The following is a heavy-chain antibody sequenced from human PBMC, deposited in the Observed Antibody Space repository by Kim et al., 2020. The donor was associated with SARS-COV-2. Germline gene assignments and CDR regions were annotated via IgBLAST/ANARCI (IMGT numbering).Heavy chain of an antibody. J-gene: IGHJ5*02. CDR2: IWGDGSKK. CDR3: ARGSTGSFDWFDP. Sequence: GGSLRLSCTASGFTFSSHGMHWVRQAPGKGLEWVAVIWGDGSKKYYADSVRGRFTISRDDSKDTLYLQMNTLRAEDTAVYYCARGSTGSFDWFDPWGQG. CDR1: GFTFSSHG. V-gene: IGHV3-33*01. D-gene: IGHD3-10*01.